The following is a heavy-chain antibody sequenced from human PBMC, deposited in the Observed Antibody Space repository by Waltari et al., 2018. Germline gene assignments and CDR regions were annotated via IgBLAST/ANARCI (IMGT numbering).Heavy chain of an antibody. D-gene: IGHD5-18*01. CDR1: GGSISSYY. J-gene: IGHJ3*02. CDR3: AREQRGYSYDDAFDI. V-gene: IGHV4-59*01. CDR2: IYYSGST. Sequence: QVQLQESGPGLVKPSETLSLTCTVSGGSISSYYWSWIRPPPGKGLEWIGYIYYSGSTNYNPSLKSRVTISVDTSKNQFSLKLSSVTAADTAVYYCAREQRGYSYDDAFDIWGQGTMVTVSS.